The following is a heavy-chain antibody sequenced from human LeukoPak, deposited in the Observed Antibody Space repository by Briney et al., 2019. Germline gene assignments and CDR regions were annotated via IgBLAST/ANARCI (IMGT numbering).Heavy chain of an antibody. CDR3: ARATAYGADYIDY. J-gene: IGHJ4*02. Sequence: GGSLRLSCAASRFTVSSNYMSWVRQAPGKGLEWVSVIYSGGSTYYADSVKGRFTISRDNSKNTLYLQMNSLRAEDTAVYYCARATAYGADYIDYWGQGTLVTVSS. D-gene: IGHD4-17*01. CDR1: RFTVSSNY. V-gene: IGHV3-66*01. CDR2: IYSGGST.